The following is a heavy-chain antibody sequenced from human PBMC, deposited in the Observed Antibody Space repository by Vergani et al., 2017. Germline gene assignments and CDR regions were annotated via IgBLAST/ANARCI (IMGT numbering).Heavy chain of an antibody. J-gene: IGHJ6*03. CDR1: GFALNRHA. V-gene: IGHV3-30-3*01. Sequence: QVQLVESGGGVVQPGTSLRLSCVVSGFALNRHAMYWVRQAPGKGLEWVVGISYDGSNKYYADSVKGRFTISRDNSKNTLYVQMNNLRTDDTAVYYCARVSWYCTSMNCYPSSYMDVWGKGTTVTVSS. CDR3: ARVSWYCTSMNCYPSSYMDV. CDR2: ISYDGSNK. D-gene: IGHD2-2*01.